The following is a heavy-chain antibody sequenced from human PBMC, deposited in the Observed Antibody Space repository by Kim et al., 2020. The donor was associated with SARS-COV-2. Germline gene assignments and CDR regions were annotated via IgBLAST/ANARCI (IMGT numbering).Heavy chain of an antibody. J-gene: IGHJ3*02. V-gene: IGHV1-69*01. CDR3: ARGKDRAGPDAFDI. D-gene: IGHD3-22*01. Sequence: AQKFQGRVTITADESTSTAYMELSSLRSEDTAVDYCARGKDRAGPDAFDIWGQGTMVTVSS.